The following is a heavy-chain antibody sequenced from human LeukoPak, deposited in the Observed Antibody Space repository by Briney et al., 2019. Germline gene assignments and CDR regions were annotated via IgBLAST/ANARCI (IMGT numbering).Heavy chain of an antibody. Sequence: ASVKVSCKASGYTFTSYDINWVRQATGQGLEWMGWMNPSSGNTGYAQKFQGRVTMTRNTSISTAYMELSSLRSEDTAVYYCARSPARSRAANQLLYAVHYYYYMDVWGKRTTVTVSS. V-gene: IGHV1-8*01. CDR3: ARSPARSRAANQLLYAVHYYYYMDV. D-gene: IGHD2-2*02. J-gene: IGHJ6*03. CDR2: MNPSSGNT. CDR1: GYTFTSYD.